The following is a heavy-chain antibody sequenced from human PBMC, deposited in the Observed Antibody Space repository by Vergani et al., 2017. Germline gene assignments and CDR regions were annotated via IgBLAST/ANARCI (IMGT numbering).Heavy chain of an antibody. D-gene: IGHD6-19*01. CDR2: ISGSGGST. Sequence: EVQLLESGGGLVQPGGSLRLSCAASGFTFSSYAMSWVRQAPAKGLEWVSAISGSGGSTYYADSVKGRFTISRDNSKNTLYLQMNSRRAEDTAVYYCAKDRWAGIGSGWFGYWGQGTLVTVSS. CDR1: GFTFSSYA. J-gene: IGHJ4*02. CDR3: AKDRWAGIGSGWFGY. V-gene: IGHV3-23*01.